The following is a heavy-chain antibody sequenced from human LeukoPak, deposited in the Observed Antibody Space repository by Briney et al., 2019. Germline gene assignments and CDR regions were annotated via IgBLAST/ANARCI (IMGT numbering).Heavy chain of an antibody. V-gene: IGHV3-7*01. Sequence: GGSLRLSCAASGFTFSSYWMSWVRQAPGKGLAWVANINQTGNEKYYVDSVRGRFTISRDNAKNSLYLQMTILEAEDTAVYYCARDINGPSNWGQGVLVAASS. J-gene: IGHJ4*01. CDR1: GFTFSSYW. D-gene: IGHD2-8*01. CDR2: INQTGNEK. CDR3: ARDINGPSN.